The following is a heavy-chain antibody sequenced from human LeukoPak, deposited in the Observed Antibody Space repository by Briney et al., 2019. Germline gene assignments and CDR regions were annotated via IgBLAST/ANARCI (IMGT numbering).Heavy chain of an antibody. J-gene: IGHJ5*02. V-gene: IGHV1-18*01. Sequence: ASVKVSCKASGYSFTSYGISWVRQAPGQGLEWMGWISVYNGNTRYAQKFQGRVTMTTDTSTSAAYMELRSLRSDDTAVYYCARAEAYCSGGSCYSRDWFDPWGQGTLVTVSS. CDR3: ARAEAYCSGGSCYSRDWFDP. D-gene: IGHD2-15*01. CDR2: ISVYNGNT. CDR1: GYSFTSYG.